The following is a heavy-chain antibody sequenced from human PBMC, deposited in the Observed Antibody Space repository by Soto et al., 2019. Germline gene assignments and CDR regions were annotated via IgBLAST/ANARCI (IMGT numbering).Heavy chain of an antibody. D-gene: IGHD3-22*01. V-gene: IGHV3-23*01. Sequence: GGSLRLSCAASGFTFSIYTMTWVRQSPGKGLEWVSSMSRTGDNTYYADSVKGRFPISRDNSKNTLYLQMNSLRAEDTAIYYCAKDQSNSNPLYYFDFWGPGTLVTVSS. CDR3: AKDQSNSNPLYYFDF. CDR2: MSRTGDNT. J-gene: IGHJ4*02. CDR1: GFTFSIYT.